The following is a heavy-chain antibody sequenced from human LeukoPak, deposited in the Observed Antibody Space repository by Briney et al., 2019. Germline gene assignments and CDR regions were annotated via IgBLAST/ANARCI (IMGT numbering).Heavy chain of an antibody. V-gene: IGHV4-39*07. CDR1: GGSISSSSYY. Sequence: PSETLSLTCTVSGGSISSSSYYWGWIRQPPGKGLEWIGRIYISGSTNYNPSLKSRVTMSVDTSKKRFSLKLSSVTAADTAVYYCARDRGTWNDDGFDYWGQGTLVTVSS. D-gene: IGHD1-1*01. CDR2: IYISGST. J-gene: IGHJ4*02. CDR3: ARDRGTWNDDGFDY.